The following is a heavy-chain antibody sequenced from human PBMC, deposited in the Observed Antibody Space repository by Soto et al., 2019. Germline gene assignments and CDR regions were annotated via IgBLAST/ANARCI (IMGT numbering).Heavy chain of an antibody. CDR1: GGTFSSYT. CDR3: ARQTVYVDLEGYDY. CDR2: IIPILGIA. D-gene: IGHD5-12*01. V-gene: IGHV1-69*02. J-gene: IGHJ4*02. Sequence: QVQLVQSGAEVKKPGSSVKVSCKASGGTFSSYTISWVRQAPGQGLEWMGRIIPILGIANYAQKFQGRVTITADKSTSTAYMELSSLRSEDTAVYYWARQTVYVDLEGYDYWGQGTLVTVSS.